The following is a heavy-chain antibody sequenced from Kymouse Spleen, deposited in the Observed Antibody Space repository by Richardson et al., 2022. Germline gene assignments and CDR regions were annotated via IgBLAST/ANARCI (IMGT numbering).Heavy chain of an antibody. D-gene: IGHD1-26*01. J-gene: IGHJ6*02. CDR1: GFTFSSYG. CDR2: ISYDGSNK. CDR3: AKEGMGASYYYYYYGMDV. Sequence: QVQLVESGGGVVQPGRSLRLSCAASGFTFSSYGMHWVRQAPGKGLEWVAVISYDGSNKYYADSVKGRFTISRDNSKNTLYLQMNSLRAEDTAVYYCAKEGMGASYYYYYYGMDVWGQGTTVTVSS. V-gene: IGHV3-30*18.